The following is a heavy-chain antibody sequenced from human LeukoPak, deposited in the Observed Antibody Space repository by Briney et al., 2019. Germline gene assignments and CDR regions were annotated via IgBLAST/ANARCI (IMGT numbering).Heavy chain of an antibody. Sequence: PSETLSLTCTVSGGSISSGGYYWSWIRQPAGKGLEWIGRIYTSGSTNYNPSLKSRVTISVDTSKNQFSLKLSSVTAADTAVYYCARSHLRPSGYYYMDVWGKGTTVTVSS. J-gene: IGHJ6*03. V-gene: IGHV4-61*02. CDR2: IYTSGST. CDR1: GGSISSGGYY. CDR3: ARSHLRPSGYYYMDV.